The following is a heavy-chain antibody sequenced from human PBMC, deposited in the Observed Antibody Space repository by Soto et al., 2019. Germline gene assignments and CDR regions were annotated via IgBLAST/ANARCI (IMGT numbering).Heavy chain of an antibody. CDR1: GFTFSSYW. D-gene: IGHD3-10*01. CDR3: ARDGWKWFGEQPTNWFDP. CDR2: INSDGSST. J-gene: IGHJ5*02. V-gene: IGHV3-74*01. Sequence: GGSLRLSCAASGFTFSSYWMHWVRQAPGKGLVWVSRINSDGSSTSYADSVKGRFTISRDNAKNTLYLQMNSLRAEDTAVYYCARDGWKWFGEQPTNWFDPWGQGTLVTVSS.